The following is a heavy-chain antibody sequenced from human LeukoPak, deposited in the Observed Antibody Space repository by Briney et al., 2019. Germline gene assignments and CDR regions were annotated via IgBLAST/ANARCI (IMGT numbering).Heavy chain of an antibody. V-gene: IGHV3-23*01. J-gene: IGHJ3*02. CDR2: ITGSGRGT. Sequence: GGSLRLSCTASGLTFSNYATTWVRQAPGKGLEWVSSITGSGRGTYYADSVKGRFSVSRDNSQNTVFLHMNSMRADDTALYYCSKDPNGDYVGAFDMWGPGTMVTVSS. CDR1: GLTFSNYA. CDR3: SKDPNGDYVGAFDM. D-gene: IGHD4-17*01.